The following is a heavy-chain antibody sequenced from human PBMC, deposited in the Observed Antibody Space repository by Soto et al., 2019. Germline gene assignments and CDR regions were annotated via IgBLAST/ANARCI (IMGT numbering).Heavy chain of an antibody. D-gene: IGHD2-2*01. V-gene: IGHV1-69*01. CDR3: ARALAVAPAATHRNYYYGMDV. CDR2: IIPIFGTA. CDR1: GGTFSSYA. J-gene: IGHJ6*02. Sequence: QVQLVQSGAEVKKPGSSVKVSCKASGGTFSSYAISWVRQAPGQGLEWLGGIIPIFGTANYAQKFQGRVTITADDSTSTAYLELSSPRSEDQAVYYCARALAVAPAATHRNYYYGMDVWGQGTTVTVSS.